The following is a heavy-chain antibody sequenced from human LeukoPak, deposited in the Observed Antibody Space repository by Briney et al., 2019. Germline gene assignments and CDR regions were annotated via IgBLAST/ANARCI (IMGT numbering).Heavy chain of an antibody. Sequence: GGSLRLSCAASGFTFSSYAMSWVRQAPGKGLEWVSAISVSGGSTYYADSVKGRFTISRDNSKNTLYLQMNSLRAEDTAVYYCAKELPYYYGSGSYYMFGYYFDYWGQGTLVTVSS. CDR1: GFTFSSYA. D-gene: IGHD3-10*01. V-gene: IGHV3-23*01. CDR3: AKELPYYYGSGSYYMFGYYFDY. CDR2: ISVSGGST. J-gene: IGHJ4*02.